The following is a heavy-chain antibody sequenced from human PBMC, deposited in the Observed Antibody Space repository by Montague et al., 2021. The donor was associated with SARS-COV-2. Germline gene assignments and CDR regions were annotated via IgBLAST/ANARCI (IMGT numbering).Heavy chain of an antibody. V-gene: IGHV4-34*01. D-gene: IGHD3-22*01. CDR2: INHSGST. CDR1: GGSDSDYY. CDR3: ARGPRITMIVVVITDIWFDP. Sequence: SETLSLTCAVSGGSDSDYYWSWIRQPPGKGLEWIGEINHSGSTNXNPSLKSRVTTSVDTSKNQFSLKLTSVTAADTAVYYCARGPRITMIVVVITDIWFDPWGQGTLVTVSS. J-gene: IGHJ5*02.